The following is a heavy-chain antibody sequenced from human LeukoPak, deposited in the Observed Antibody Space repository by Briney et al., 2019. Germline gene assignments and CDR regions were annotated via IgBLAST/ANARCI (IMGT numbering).Heavy chain of an antibody. J-gene: IGHJ1*01. Sequence: PSETLSLTCAVSGGSISSSNWWSWVRQPPRKGLEWIGEINHSGSTNYNPSLKSRVTISVDKSKNQFSLKLSSVTAADTAVYYCAEATGEAAAARHWGPGTLVTVSS. CDR3: AEATGEAAAARH. CDR1: GGSISSSNW. D-gene: IGHD6-25*01. V-gene: IGHV4-4*02. CDR2: INHSGST.